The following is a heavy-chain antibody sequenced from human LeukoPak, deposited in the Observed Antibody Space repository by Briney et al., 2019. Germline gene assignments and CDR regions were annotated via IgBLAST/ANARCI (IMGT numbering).Heavy chain of an antibody. D-gene: IGHD6-13*01. CDR1: GGSFSGFY. CDR3: ARGGPGRFIAKYYFDY. J-gene: IGHJ4*02. Sequence: SETLSLTCAVYGGSFSGFYWSWIRQPPGKGLEWIGEINHSGSTNYNPSLKSRVTISVDTSKNQFSLKLSSVTAADTAVYYCARGGPGRFIAKYYFDYWGQGTLVTVSS. CDR2: INHSGST. V-gene: IGHV4-34*01.